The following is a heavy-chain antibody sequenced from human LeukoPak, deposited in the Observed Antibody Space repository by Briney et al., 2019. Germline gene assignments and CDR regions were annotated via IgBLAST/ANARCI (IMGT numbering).Heavy chain of an antibody. D-gene: IGHD2-15*01. CDR1: GYTFTTYW. CDR3: ARTGRCSGGSCSINWFDP. Sequence: GESLKISCKGSGYTFTTYWIGWVRQMPGKGLEWMGVIYPGDSDTRYSPSFQGQVTISADKPISTAYLQWSSLKASDTAMYYCARTGRCSGGSCSINWFDPWGQGTLVTVSS. V-gene: IGHV5-51*04. J-gene: IGHJ5*02. CDR2: IYPGDSDT.